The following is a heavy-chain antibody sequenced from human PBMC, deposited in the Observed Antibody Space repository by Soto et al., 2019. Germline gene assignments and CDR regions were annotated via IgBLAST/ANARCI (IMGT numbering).Heavy chain of an antibody. CDR2: INPNSGAT. D-gene: IGHD7-27*01. J-gene: IGHJ4*02. V-gene: IGHV1-2*02. CDR3: ARDFTGDVWG. Sequence: HVQLVQSGAEVKKPGASVKVSCKASGYTFTDSAMHWVRQAPGQGLEWMAWINPNSGATRYAQKFQCRVTTTREPSISTCYMELRRLTSDDTVDYHCARDFTGDVWGWGKGTLVTVSS. CDR1: GYTFTDSA.